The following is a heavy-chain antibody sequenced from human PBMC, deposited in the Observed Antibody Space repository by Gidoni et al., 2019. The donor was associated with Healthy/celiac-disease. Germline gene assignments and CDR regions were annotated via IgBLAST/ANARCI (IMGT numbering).Heavy chain of an antibody. D-gene: IGHD6-6*01. CDR2: IYYSGST. J-gene: IGHJ4*02. CDR3: ARGIAARPWGYYFDY. Sequence: QLQLQESGPGLVKPSETLSLTCTVSGGSISSSSYYWGWIRQPPGKGLEWIGSIYYSGSTYYNPSLKSRVTISVDTSKNQFSLKLSSVTAADTAVYYCARGIAARPWGYYFDYWGQGTLVTVSS. CDR1: GGSISSSSYY. V-gene: IGHV4-39*01.